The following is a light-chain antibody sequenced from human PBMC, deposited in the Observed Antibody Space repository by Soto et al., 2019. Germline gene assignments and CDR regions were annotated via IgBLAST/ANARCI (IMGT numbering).Light chain of an antibody. CDR2: DAS. J-gene: IGKJ3*01. Sequence: EIVLTQSPGTLSLSPGERATLSCRASQSVSSSYLAWYQQKPDQAPRLLIYDASRATGIPDRFSGSGSGTDFTLTITRLEPEVAAVYYCQHNGTSALFGPGTKVDI. CDR1: QSVSSSY. V-gene: IGKV3-20*01. CDR3: QHNGTSAL.